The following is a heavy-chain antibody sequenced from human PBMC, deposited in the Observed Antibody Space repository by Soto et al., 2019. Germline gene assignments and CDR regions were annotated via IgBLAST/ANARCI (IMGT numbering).Heavy chain of an antibody. CDR1: GLSLRTTGVG. CDR3: VQSRCGGDCLEIYSSHAYNGLDV. Sequence: QVTLKESGPTLVKPTQTLTLTCTVSGLSLRTTGVGVGWVRQPPGKALEWLALLYWDDVKRYSPSLRSRLTLDKDITEKQVVLTMTNIDTVDTATYYCVQSRCGGDCLEIYSSHAYNGLDVWGQGTTVTVSS. D-gene: IGHD2-21*02. J-gene: IGHJ6*02. V-gene: IGHV2-5*02. CDR2: LYWDDVK.